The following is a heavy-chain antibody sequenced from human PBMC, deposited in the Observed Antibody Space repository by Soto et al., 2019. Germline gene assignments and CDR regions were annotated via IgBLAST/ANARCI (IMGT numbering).Heavy chain of an antibody. CDR2: TYYRSKWYN. CDR3: ARDLRMGIAVAGAYYYYGMDV. D-gene: IGHD6-19*01. V-gene: IGHV6-1*01. Sequence: SQTLSLTCAISGDSVSINSAAWNLIRQSPSRGLEWLGRTYYRSKWYNDYAVSVKSRITINPDTSKNQFSLQLNSVTPEDTAVYYCARDLRMGIAVAGAYYYYGMDVWGQGTTVTVSS. J-gene: IGHJ6*02. CDR1: GDSVSINSAA.